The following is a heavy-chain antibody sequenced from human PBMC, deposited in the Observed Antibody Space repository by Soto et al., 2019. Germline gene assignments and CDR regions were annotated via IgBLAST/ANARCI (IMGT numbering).Heavy chain of an antibody. D-gene: IGHD6-13*01. CDR1: GFSFSGYA. V-gene: IGHV3-23*01. CDR3: AKDSIPYSSSYDLDH. J-gene: IGHJ4*02. CDR2: MTATGVSI. Sequence: EVQLLESGGGLVQPGGSLRLSCVASGFSFSGYAMSWVGQAPGKGLVWVSSMTATGVSIYYADSVRGRFTISRDNSKNTLYLQMSNLRAEDTATYYCAKDSIPYSSSYDLDHWGRGALVTVSS.